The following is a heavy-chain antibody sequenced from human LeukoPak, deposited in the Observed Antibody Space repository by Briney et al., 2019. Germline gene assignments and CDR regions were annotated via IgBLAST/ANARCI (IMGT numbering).Heavy chain of an antibody. J-gene: IGHJ5*02. CDR1: GGSISSSSYY. D-gene: IGHD3-22*01. V-gene: IGHV4-39*01. Sequence: IPSETLSLTCTVSGGSISSSSYYWGWIRQPPGKGLEWIGSIYYSGSTYYNPSLKSRVTISVDTSKNQFSLKLSSVTAADTAVYYCARHTAYYYDSSGYLGTNWFDPWGQGTLVTVSS. CDR2: IYYSGST. CDR3: ARHTAYYYDSSGYLGTNWFDP.